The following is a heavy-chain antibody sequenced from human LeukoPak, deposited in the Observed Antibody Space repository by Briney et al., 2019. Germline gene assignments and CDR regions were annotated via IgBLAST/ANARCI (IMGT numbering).Heavy chain of an antibody. CDR1: GFTFSSYG. J-gene: IGHJ4*02. Sequence: GGSLRLSCAASGFTFSSYGMNWVRQAPGKGLEWVSYISSSGNIIYYADSVKGRFTISRDNAKNSLYLQMNSLRADDTAVYYCARYCSSASCYVPYFDYWGQGTLVTVSS. CDR2: ISSSGNII. CDR3: ARYCSSASCYVPYFDY. D-gene: IGHD2-2*01. V-gene: IGHV3-48*03.